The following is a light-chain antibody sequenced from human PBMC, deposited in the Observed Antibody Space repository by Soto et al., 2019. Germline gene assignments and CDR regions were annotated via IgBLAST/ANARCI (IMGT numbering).Light chain of an antibody. CDR1: QSISVW. CDR2: KAS. J-gene: IGKJ1*01. V-gene: IGKV1-5*03. Sequence: DIQMTQSPSTLSASVGDRVTITCRASQSISVWLAWYQQKAGKAPNLLIYKASRLESGVPSRFSGSGSESDFTLTISGLQPGDSATYYCQEYNSYSPAFGQVTKVEVK. CDR3: QEYNSYSPA.